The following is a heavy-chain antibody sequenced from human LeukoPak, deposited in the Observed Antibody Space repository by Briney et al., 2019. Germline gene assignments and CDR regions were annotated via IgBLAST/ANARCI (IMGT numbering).Heavy chain of an antibody. CDR3: ARGRRIIVGATNAGDFFDY. V-gene: IGHV1-24*01. D-gene: IGHD1-26*01. J-gene: IGHJ4*02. CDR1: GYTLTELS. CDR2: FDPEDGET. Sequence: GASVKVSCKVSGYTLTELSMHWVRQAPGKGLEWMGGFDPEDGETINAQKFQGRVTMTEDTSTDTAYMELTSLRSDDTAVYYCARGRRIIVGATNAGDFFDYWGQGTLVTVSS.